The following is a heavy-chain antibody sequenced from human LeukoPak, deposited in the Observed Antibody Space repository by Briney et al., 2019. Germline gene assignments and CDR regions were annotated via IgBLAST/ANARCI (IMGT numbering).Heavy chain of an antibody. J-gene: IGHJ4*02. CDR3: AKGQYFDY. Sequence: GGSLRLSCAASGFSFSTYSMNWVRQAPGKGLEWVSSISSRSGYIYYADSVKGRFTISRDNSKNTLYLQMNSLRAEDTAVYYCAKGQYFDYWGQGTLVTVSS. CDR1: GFSFSTYS. CDR2: ISSRSGYI. V-gene: IGHV3-21*04.